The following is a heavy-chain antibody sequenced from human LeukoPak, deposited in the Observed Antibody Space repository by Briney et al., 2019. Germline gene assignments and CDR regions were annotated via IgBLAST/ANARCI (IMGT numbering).Heavy chain of an antibody. D-gene: IGHD3-16*01. CDR2: IYHSGST. V-gene: IGHV4-38-2*01. CDR1: GYSISSDYY. Sequence: PSETLSLTCAVSGYSISSDYYWGWIRQPPGKGLEWIGSIYHSGSTYYIPSLKSRVTVSVDTSKNQFSLKLSSVTAADTAVYYWARGYIGGGEYVGENWFDHWGQGTLVTVSS. J-gene: IGHJ5*02. CDR3: ARGYIGGGEYVGENWFDH.